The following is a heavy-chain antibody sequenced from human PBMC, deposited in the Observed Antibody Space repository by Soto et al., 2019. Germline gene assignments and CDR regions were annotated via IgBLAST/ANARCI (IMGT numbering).Heavy chain of an antibody. CDR2: IYYSGIT. D-gene: IGHD6-13*01. J-gene: IGHJ5*02. Sequence: SETLSLTCTVSGGSISSYYWSWIRQPPGEGLEWIGYIYYSGITNYNPPLKSRVTISVDTTKNQFSRKRSTVTAADTAEYYCARGPLCEAAGTCGWFDPWGQGTLVTVSS. CDR3: ARGPLCEAAGTCGWFDP. CDR1: GGSISSYY. V-gene: IGHV4-59*01.